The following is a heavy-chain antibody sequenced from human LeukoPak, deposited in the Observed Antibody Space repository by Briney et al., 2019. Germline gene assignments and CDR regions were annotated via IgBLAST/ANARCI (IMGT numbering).Heavy chain of an antibody. Sequence: ASVKVSCKASEYTFTSYAMHWVRQAPGQRLEWMGWINAGNGNTKYSQKFQGRVTITRDTSASTAYMELSSLRSEDTAVYYCARTYYYGSGSYSTFDYWGQGTLVTVSS. CDR2: INAGNGNT. J-gene: IGHJ4*02. CDR3: ARTYYYGSGSYSTFDY. CDR1: EYTFTSYA. D-gene: IGHD3-10*01. V-gene: IGHV1-3*01.